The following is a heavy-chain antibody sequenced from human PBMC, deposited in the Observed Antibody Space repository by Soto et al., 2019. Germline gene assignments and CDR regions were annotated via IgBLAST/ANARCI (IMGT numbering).Heavy chain of an antibody. CDR2: MSYSPST. Sequence: QLQLQESGPGLVKPSETLSLTCFVSGGSISSNNYYWGWIRQPPGKGLEWIGSMSYSPSTYYNPSHKSRVTISVDTSKNQFSLKLTAVTAADTAVYYCASHLLPTYWGGGYFDYWGQGPLVTVSS. D-gene: IGHD3-16*01. J-gene: IGHJ4*02. V-gene: IGHV4-39*01. CDR3: ASHLLPTYWGGGYFDY. CDR1: GGSISSNNYY.